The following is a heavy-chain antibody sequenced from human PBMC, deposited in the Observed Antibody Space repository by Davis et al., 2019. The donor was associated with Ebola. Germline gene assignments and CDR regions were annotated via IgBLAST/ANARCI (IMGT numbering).Heavy chain of an antibody. CDR2: ISYDGSNK. CDR1: GFTFSKYA. D-gene: IGHD3-16*01. V-gene: IGHV3-30*04. J-gene: IGHJ3*02. Sequence: GESLKISCAASGFTFSKYAVHWVRQAPGKGLEWVAVISYDGSNKYYADSVKGRFTISRDNSKNTLYLQMNSLRAEDTAVYYCANPGGSLGAFDIWGQGTMVTVSS. CDR3: ANPGGSLGAFDI.